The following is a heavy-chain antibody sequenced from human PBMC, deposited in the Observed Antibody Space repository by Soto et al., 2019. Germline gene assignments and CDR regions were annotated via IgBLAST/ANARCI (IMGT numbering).Heavy chain of an antibody. V-gene: IGHV3-23*01. Sequence: EVQLLESGGGLVQPGGSLRLSCAASGFTFSTYAMNWVRQAPGKGLEWVSGISDSGGTTYYADSVRGRFTISRDNSKSTLFLQMNSLRTEDTAVYFCARPDRDGYNYDYWGQGTLVTVSS. D-gene: IGHD5-12*01. J-gene: IGHJ4*01. CDR1: GFTFSTYA. CDR3: ARPDRDGYNYDY. CDR2: ISDSGGTT.